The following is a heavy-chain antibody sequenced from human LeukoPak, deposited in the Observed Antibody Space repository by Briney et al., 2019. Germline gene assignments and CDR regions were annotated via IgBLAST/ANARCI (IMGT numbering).Heavy chain of an antibody. D-gene: IGHD1-7*01. Sequence: SVKVSCKASGGTFSSYAISWVRQAPGQGLEWMGGIIPIFGTANYAQKFQGRVTITADESTSTAYMELSSLRSEDTAVYYCARGITGTLYYYYYYMDVWGKGTTVTVSS. CDR1: GGTFSSYA. CDR2: IIPIFGTA. CDR3: ARGITGTLYYYYYYMDV. V-gene: IGHV1-69*13. J-gene: IGHJ6*03.